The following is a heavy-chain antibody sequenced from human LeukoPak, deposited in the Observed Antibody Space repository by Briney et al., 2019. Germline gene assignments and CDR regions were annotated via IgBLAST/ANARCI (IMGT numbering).Heavy chain of an antibody. CDR1: GFTFSSYN. CDR2: ISSSSSTI. D-gene: IGHD3-16*01. V-gene: IGHV3-48*04. CDR3: ARASVWWFDP. J-gene: IGHJ5*02. Sequence: GGSLRLSCAASGFTFSSYNMNWVRQAPGKGLEWVSYISSSSSTIYYADSVKGRFTISRDNAKNSLYLQMNSLRAEDTAVYYCARASVWWFDPWGQGTLVTVSS.